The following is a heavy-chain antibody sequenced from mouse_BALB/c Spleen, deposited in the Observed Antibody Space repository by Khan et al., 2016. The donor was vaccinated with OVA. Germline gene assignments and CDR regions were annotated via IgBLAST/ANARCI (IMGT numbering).Heavy chain of an antibody. CDR2: IGPGSGNT. V-gene: IGHV1S41*01. CDR1: DYTFTSYW. J-gene: IGHJ4*01. Sequence: DLVKPGASVKLSCKASDYTFTSYWINWIKQRPGQGLEWVGHIGPGSGNTYYNELFNGKATLTVDTSSRTAYIQLSSLSSDDSAVFFCARSNYYGSGLYAMDYWGQGTSVTVSS. CDR3: ARSNYYGSGLYAMDY. D-gene: IGHD1-1*01.